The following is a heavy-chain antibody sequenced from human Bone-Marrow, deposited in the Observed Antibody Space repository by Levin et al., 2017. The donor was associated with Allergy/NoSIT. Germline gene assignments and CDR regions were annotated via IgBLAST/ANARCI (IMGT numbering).Heavy chain of an antibody. V-gene: IGHV3-30*04. Sequence: PGGSLRLSCAASGFTFSAYAMHWVRQAPGKGLEWVALITYDGGLKYADSVKGRFTVSRDNSKNTLYLQMNNLRVDDMAVYFCARDRAASGSSPFDGWGQGTLVTVSS. CDR3: ARDRAASGSSPFDG. CDR2: ITYDGGLK. D-gene: IGHD6-13*01. J-gene: IGHJ4*02. CDR1: GFTFSAYA.